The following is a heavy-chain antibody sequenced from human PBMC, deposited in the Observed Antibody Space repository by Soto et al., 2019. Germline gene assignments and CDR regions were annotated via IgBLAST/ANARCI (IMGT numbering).Heavy chain of an antibody. CDR3: ARTITIFGVDVYNMDV. D-gene: IGHD3-3*01. V-gene: IGHV4-31*03. CDR2: IYYSGST. J-gene: IGHJ6*02. CDR1: GGSISSGGFY. Sequence: SETLSLTCTVSGGSISSGGFYWSWIRQHPGKGLEWIGYIYYSGSTYYNPSLKSRVTISVDTSKNQFSLKLSSVTAADTAVYYCARTITIFGVDVYNMDVWGQGTTVTVSS.